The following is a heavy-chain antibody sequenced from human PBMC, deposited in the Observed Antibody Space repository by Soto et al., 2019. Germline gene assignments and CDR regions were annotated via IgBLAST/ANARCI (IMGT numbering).Heavy chain of an antibody. V-gene: IGHV4-4*02. Sequence: SETLSLTCGVSGDSTRSRYWWTWLRRPPGRGLQWIGEINQSGTTNYNPSLKSRVTISVDTSKNQFSLKLSSVTAADTAVYYCARGGNYDSSGCYFPPVFFDYWGQGTLVTVSS. J-gene: IGHJ4*02. CDR1: GDSTRSRYW. CDR3: ARGGNYDSSGCYFPPVFFDY. CDR2: INQSGTT. D-gene: IGHD3-22*01.